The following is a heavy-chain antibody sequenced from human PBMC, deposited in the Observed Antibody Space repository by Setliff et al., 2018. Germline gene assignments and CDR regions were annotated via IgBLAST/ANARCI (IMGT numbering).Heavy chain of an antibody. CDR1: GWSFSDHF. V-gene: IGHV4-34*01. D-gene: IGHD3-10*01. CDR3: ARVPHIWFGDLVTFDDAFDV. Sequence: SSETLSLTCTVYGWSFSDHFWSWIRQPPGKGLEWIGEINHSGSTNYNPSLKSRVTISVDASKNQFSLKLTSVTAADTAVYFCARVPHIWFGDLVTFDDAFDVWGQGTMVTVSS. CDR2: INHSGST. J-gene: IGHJ3*01.